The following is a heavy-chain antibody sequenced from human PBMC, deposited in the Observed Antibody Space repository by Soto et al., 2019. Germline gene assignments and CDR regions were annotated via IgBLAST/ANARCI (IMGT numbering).Heavy chain of an antibody. CDR2: IFNSGTT. J-gene: IGHJ4*02. V-gene: IGHV4-31*02. Sequence: QVQLQESGPGLVKPSQTLSLTCSVSGSSTVSHYHWTWIRQPPGKGLEWMGYIFNSGTTFYNPSLTSRLSISMDTSGNHFSLELRSVTAADTAVYYCALALGPTTRLDYWGQGTLVTVSS. CDR1: GSSTVSHYH. D-gene: IGHD1-26*01. CDR3: ALALGPTTRLDY.